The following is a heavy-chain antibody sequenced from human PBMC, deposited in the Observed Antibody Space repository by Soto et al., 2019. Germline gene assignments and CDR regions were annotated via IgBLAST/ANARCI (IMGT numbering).Heavy chain of an antibody. J-gene: IGHJ4*02. Sequence: PGGSLRLSCAASGFTFSSYSMNWVRQAPGKGLEWVSSISSSSSYIYYADSVKGRFTISRDNAKNSLYLQMDSLRAEDTAVYYCARDTVVVAATGGFDYWGQGTLVTVSS. D-gene: IGHD2-15*01. CDR3: ARDTVVVAATGGFDY. CDR1: GFTFSSYS. CDR2: ISSSSSYI. V-gene: IGHV3-21*01.